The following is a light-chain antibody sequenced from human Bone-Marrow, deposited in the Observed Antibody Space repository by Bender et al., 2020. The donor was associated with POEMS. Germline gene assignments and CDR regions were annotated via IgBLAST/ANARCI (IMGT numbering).Light chain of an antibody. CDR2: QDT. Sequence: SYEVTQPPSVSVSPGQTASITCSGDDLGDKYVAWYQQKPCQSPVLVIYQDTKRPSGIPQRFSGSNSGNTATLTISGTQAMDEADYYCQAWDTYSAIFGGGTQLTVL. J-gene: IGLJ2*01. CDR1: DLGDKY. V-gene: IGLV3-1*01. CDR3: QAWDTYSAI.